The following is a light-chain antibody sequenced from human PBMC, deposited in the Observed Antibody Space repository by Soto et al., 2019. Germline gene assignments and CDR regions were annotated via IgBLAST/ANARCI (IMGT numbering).Light chain of an antibody. V-gene: IGLV2-23*02. J-gene: IGLJ1*01. CDR1: SSDVGSYNV. CDR2: EVT. CDR3: CSYAGRSSV. Sequence: QSVLTQAASLSGSPGQSITISCTGTSSDVGSYNVVSWYQQHPGKAPKLMIYEVTKRPSGVSNRFSGSKSGNTASLTISGVQAEDEADYYCCSYAGRSSVFGTGTKVTVL.